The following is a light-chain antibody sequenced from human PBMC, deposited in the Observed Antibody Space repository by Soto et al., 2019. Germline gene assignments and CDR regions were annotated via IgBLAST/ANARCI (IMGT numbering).Light chain of an antibody. Sequence: VLTQSRTTLTLSQGGRATLCSRASQSVSSYLAWYQQKPGQAPRLLXSDASNRATGIPVRFSGSGFGTDFTPTISSLEAEDSAVYYCQQRSNWPSITFGQGTRLEIK. CDR3: QQRSNWPSIT. J-gene: IGKJ5*01. V-gene: IGKV3-11*01. CDR1: QSVSSY. CDR2: DAS.